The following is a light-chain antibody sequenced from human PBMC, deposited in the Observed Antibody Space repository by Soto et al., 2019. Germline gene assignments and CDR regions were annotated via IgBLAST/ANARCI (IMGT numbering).Light chain of an antibody. V-gene: IGLV2-14*01. CDR2: EVS. J-gene: IGLJ1*01. CDR1: SSDVGGYNY. CDR3: RSYTSSSTRYV. Sequence: QSVLTQPASVSGSPGQSITISCTGTSSDVGGYNYVSWYQQHPGKAPKLMIYEVSHRPSGVSNRFSGSKSGNTASLTISGLQAEDEAEYYCRSYTSSSTRYVFGPGTKLTVL.